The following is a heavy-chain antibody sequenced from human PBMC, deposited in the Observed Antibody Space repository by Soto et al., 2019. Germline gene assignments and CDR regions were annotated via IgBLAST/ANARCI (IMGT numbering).Heavy chain of an antibody. D-gene: IGHD1-26*01. CDR3: AKNQGVELVPLATVDWIDP. CDR2: ISGSGFKK. CDR1: GFIFENFG. V-gene: IGHV3-23*01. Sequence: QPGGSLRLSCAASGFIFENFGMSWVRQAPGKGLEWISSISGSGFKKYYADSVKGRFTISRDNSKSTVYLELNNLSAEDTAVYHCAKNQGVELVPLATVDWIDPWGQGSVVTVSS. J-gene: IGHJ5*02.